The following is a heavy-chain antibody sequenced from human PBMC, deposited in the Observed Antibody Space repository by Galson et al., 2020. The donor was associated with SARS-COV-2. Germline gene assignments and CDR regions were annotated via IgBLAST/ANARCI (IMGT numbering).Heavy chain of an antibody. J-gene: IGHJ4*02. CDR1: GGSIISSSFY. V-gene: IGHV4-39*01. CDR2: INHSGST. CDR3: ARRGSGGYIYFDY. Sequence: SDTLSLTCTVSGGSIISSSFYWGWVRQPPGKGLEYIGSINHSGSTYYNPSLKNRVTISADTSMNQFSLRLNSLTAADTAVYFCARRGSGGYIYFDYWGQGALVTVSS. D-gene: IGHD1-26*01.